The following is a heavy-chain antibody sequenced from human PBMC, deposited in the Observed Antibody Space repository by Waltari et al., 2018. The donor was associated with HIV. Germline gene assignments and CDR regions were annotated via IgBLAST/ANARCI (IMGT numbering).Heavy chain of an antibody. CDR1: GGSMNRYY. J-gene: IGHJ3*01. CDR3: VRGSLLYSIVTGYSRGAFDL. Sequence: QVLLQVSGPRLLQPSEMVCLTRSDPGGSMNRYYWDSVRPAPGKGLEWIGFMYDGVGTNYNPSLKGRVTISVDTSKNRFSLRLTSVTGADTALYYCVRGSLLYSIVTGYSRGAFDLWGRGTLVIVSS. CDR2: MYDGVGT. V-gene: IGHV4-59*01. D-gene: IGHD3-9*01.